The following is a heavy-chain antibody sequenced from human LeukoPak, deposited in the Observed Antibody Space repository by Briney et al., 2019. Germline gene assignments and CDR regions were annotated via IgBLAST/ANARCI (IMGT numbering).Heavy chain of an antibody. J-gene: IGHJ4*02. CDR2: IYYSGST. Sequence: SETLSLTCTVSGGSISSSSYYWGWIRQPPGKGLEWIGSIYYSGSTYYNPSLKSRVTISVDTSKNQFSLKLSSVTAADTAVYYCASRPKQQLVPFDYWGQGTLVTVSS. CDR1: GGSISSSSYY. V-gene: IGHV4-39*07. D-gene: IGHD6-13*01. CDR3: ASRPKQQLVPFDY.